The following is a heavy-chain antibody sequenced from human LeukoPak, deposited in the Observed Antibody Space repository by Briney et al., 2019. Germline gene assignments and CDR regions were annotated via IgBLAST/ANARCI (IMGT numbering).Heavy chain of an antibody. CDR1: GSTFSRYW. D-gene: IGHD1-1*01. CDR2: VKSDGITT. V-gene: IGHV3-74*01. J-gene: IGHJ6*03. CDR3: AKGGLEPVYYYYYMDV. Sequence: PGVSLRLSCAASGSTFSRYWMYWVRQAPGKGLVWVSLVKSDGITTIYADSVKGRFTISRDNSKNTLYLQMNSLRAEDTAVYYCAKGGLEPVYYYYYMDVWGKGTTVTVSS.